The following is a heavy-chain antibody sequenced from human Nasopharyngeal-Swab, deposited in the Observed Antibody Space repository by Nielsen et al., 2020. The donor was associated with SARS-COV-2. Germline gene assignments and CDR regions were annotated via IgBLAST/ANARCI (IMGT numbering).Heavy chain of an antibody. CDR3: AREEDIVVVPAAGLDY. CDR1: GYTSTSYY. Sequence: ASVKVSCKASGYTSTSYYMHWVRQAPGQGLEWMGIINPSGGSTSYAQKFQGRVTMTRDTSTSTVYMELSSLRSEDTAVYYCAREEDIVVVPAAGLDYWGQGTLVTVSS. J-gene: IGHJ4*02. D-gene: IGHD2-2*01. V-gene: IGHV1-46*01. CDR2: INPSGGST.